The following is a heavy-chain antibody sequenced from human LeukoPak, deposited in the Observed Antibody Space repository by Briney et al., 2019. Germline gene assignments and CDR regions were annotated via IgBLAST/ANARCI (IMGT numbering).Heavy chain of an antibody. D-gene: IGHD2-2*01. J-gene: IGHJ4*02. CDR1: GFTFSSYS. CDR3: ARPLGHCTATSCYLLGF. Sequence: PGGSLRLSCAASGFTFSSYSLNWVRRAPGKGLEWVSYISSSSSAIYYADSVKGRFTISRDNAKNSLYLQMNSLRAEDTAVYYCARPLGHCTATSCYLLGFWGQGTLVTVSS. V-gene: IGHV3-48*04. CDR2: ISSSSSAI.